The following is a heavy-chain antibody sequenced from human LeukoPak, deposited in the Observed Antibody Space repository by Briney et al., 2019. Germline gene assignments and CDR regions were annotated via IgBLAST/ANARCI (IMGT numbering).Heavy chain of an antibody. CDR3: TREGDYYGDYDPTPRSAGSCAFDI. V-gene: IGHV3-49*03. J-gene: IGHJ3*02. CDR2: IRSKDYGGTT. D-gene: IGHD4-17*01. CDR1: GFTLGDYA. Sequence: QPGGSLRLSCTASGFTLGDYAMSWFRQAPGKGLEWVGFIRSKDYGGTTEYAASVKGRSTISRDDSKSIAYLQMNSLKTEDTAVYYCTREGDYYGDYDPTPRSAGSCAFDIWGQGTMVTVSS.